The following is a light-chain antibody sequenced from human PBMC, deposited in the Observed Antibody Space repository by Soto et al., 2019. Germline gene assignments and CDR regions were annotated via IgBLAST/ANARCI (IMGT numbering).Light chain of an antibody. V-gene: IGKV1-39*01. CDR2: AAS. Sequence: DIQMTQSASSLSASVGDRVTITCRASQSISSYLNWYQQKPGKAPKLLIYAASSLQSGGPSRFSGSGSGTDFTLTISSLQPEDFATYYCQQSYSTPRTFGQGTKVDIK. CDR3: QQSYSTPRT. J-gene: IGKJ1*01. CDR1: QSISSY.